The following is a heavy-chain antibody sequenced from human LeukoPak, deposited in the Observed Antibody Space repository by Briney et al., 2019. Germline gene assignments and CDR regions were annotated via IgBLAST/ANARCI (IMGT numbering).Heavy chain of an antibody. CDR1: GHTFTSYG. CDR3: ARGSRYYYDSSGQRGLDY. Sequence: ASVKVSCKASGHTFTSYGISWVRQAPGQGLEWMGWISAYNGNTDYAQKLQGRVTMTTDTSTSTAYMELRSLRSDDTAVYYCARGSRYYYDSSGQRGLDYWGQGTLVTVSS. V-gene: IGHV1-18*01. J-gene: IGHJ4*02. D-gene: IGHD3-22*01. CDR2: ISAYNGNT.